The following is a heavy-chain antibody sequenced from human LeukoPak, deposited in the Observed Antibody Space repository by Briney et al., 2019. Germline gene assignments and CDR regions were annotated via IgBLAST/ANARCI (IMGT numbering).Heavy chain of an antibody. V-gene: IGHV3-20*04. J-gene: IGHJ3*02. D-gene: IGHD2-15*01. CDR2: INWNGVST. Sequence: PGGSLRLSCAASGFTFDNYGMNWVRQAPGKGLEWVSAINWNGVSTNYADSVKGRFTISRDNAKNSLYLQMSSLRAEDTALYYCARDKALVAGALDIWGQGTMVTVSS. CDR1: GFTFDNYG. CDR3: ARDKALVAGALDI.